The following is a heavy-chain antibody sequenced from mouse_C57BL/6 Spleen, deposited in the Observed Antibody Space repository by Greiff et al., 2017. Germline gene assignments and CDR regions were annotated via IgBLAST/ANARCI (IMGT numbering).Heavy chain of an antibody. V-gene: IGHV1-74*01. Sequence: VQLQQSGAELVKPGASVKVSCKASGYTFTSYWMHWVKQRPGQGLEWIGWIHPSDSDTNYNQKFKGKATLTVDKYSSTAYMQLSNLTSEDSAVNYGGMDGRSNGCAYWGQGTMVTVSA. CDR3: GMDGRSNGCAY. D-gene: IGHD1-1*01. CDR1: GYTFTSYW. J-gene: IGHJ3*01. CDR2: IHPSDSDT.